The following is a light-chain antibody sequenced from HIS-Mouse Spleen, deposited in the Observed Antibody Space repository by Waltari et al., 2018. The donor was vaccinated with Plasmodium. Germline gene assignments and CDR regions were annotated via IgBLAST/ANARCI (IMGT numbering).Light chain of an antibody. Sequence: SYELTQPPSVSVSPGQTARITCSGDTLPKQYAYWYQQKPGQAPVLVIYKDSERPSGIPRRFSGSSSGTTVTLTISGVQAEDEADYDCQSADSSGTYWVFGGGTKLTVL. CDR2: KDS. V-gene: IGLV3-25*03. CDR3: QSADSSGTYWV. J-gene: IGLJ3*02. CDR1: TLPKQY.